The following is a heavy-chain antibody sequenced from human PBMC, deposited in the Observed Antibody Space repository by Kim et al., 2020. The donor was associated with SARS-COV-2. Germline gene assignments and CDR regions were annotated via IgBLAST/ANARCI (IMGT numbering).Heavy chain of an antibody. CDR1: GFTFSSHW. CDR3: ARRQFSSGWYYFDY. J-gene: IGHJ4*02. Sequence: GGSLRLSCAASGFTFSSHWMHWVRQAPGKGLVWVSRINSDGSSTSYADSVKGRFTISRYNAKNTLYLQMNSLRADDTAVYYCARRQFSSGWYYFDYWGQGTLAT. D-gene: IGHD6-19*01. CDR2: INSDGSST. V-gene: IGHV3-74*01.